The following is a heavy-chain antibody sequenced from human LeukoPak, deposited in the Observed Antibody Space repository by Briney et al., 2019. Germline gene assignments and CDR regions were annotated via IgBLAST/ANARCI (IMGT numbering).Heavy chain of an antibody. CDR1: GGSISSYY. CDR2: VYTSWST. V-gene: IGHV4-4*07. J-gene: IGHJ4*02. Sequence: PSETLSLTCTVSGGSISSYYWSWIRQPAGKGLEWIGRVYTSWSTNYNPSLKSRVTMSLDTSKNQFSLNLSSVTAADTAVYCCARDLEHRHWGQGTLVTVSS. CDR3: ARDLEHRH. D-gene: IGHD1-1*01.